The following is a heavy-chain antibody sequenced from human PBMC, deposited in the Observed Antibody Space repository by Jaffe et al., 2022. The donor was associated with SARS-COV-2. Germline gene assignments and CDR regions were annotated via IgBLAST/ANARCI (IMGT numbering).Heavy chain of an antibody. V-gene: IGHV3-43*01. J-gene: IGHJ4*02. D-gene: IGHD4-17*01. CDR2: ISWDGGST. CDR3: AKDMTPATVVSLMVDY. CDR1: GFTFDDYT. Sequence: EVQLVESGGVVVQPGGSLRLSCAASGFTFDDYTMHWVRQAPGKGLEWVSLISWDGGSTYYADSVKGRFTISRDNSKNSLYLQMNSLRTEDTALYYCAKDMTPATVVSLMVDYWGQGTLVTVSS.